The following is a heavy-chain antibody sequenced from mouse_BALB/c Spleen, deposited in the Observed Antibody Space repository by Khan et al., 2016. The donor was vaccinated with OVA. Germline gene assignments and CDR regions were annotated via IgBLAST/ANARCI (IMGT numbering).Heavy chain of an antibody. V-gene: IGHV1-18*01. J-gene: IGHJ4*01. Sequence: VQLKQSGPELVKPGASVKISCKTSGYTFPEYTVHWVKQSLGKSLDWIGVINPKNGGTAYNQKFKGKATLTVDKSSSTAYMEFGSLTSEDSAIYYCARDAGRYWGQGTSVTVAS. CDR3: ARDAGRY. CDR1: GYTFPEYT. CDR2: INPKNGGT.